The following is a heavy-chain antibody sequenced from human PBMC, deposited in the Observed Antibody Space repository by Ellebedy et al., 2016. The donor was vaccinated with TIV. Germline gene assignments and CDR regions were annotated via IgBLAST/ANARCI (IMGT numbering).Heavy chain of an antibody. Sequence: GGSLRLSCAASGFTFSNYWMSWVRQAPGKGLEWVANIKQDGSEKYYVDSVEGRFSISRDNAKNSMYLQMNSLRDEDTAVYYFARDQWLGRAYYFDSWGQGTLLTVSS. V-gene: IGHV3-7*01. CDR2: IKQDGSEK. D-gene: IGHD6-19*01. CDR1: GFTFSNYW. CDR3: ARDQWLGRAYYFDS. J-gene: IGHJ4*02.